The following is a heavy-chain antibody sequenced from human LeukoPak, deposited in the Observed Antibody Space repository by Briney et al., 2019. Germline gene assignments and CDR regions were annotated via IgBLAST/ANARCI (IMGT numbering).Heavy chain of an antibody. CDR1: GFTFSSYA. Sequence: PGGSLRLSCAASGFTFSSYAMHWVRQAPGKGLEWVAVISYDGSNKYYADSVKGRFTISRDNSKNTLYLQMNSLRAEDTAVYYCARDSPRPAETYCGGDCYSLVFDYWGQGTLVTVSS. CDR3: ARDSPRPAETYCGGDCYSLVFDY. J-gene: IGHJ4*02. D-gene: IGHD2-21*02. V-gene: IGHV3-30-3*01. CDR2: ISYDGSNK.